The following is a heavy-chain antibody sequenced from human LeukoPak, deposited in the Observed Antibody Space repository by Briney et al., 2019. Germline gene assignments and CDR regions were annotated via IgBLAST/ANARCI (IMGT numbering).Heavy chain of an antibody. CDR2: ISYIGST. J-gene: IGHJ3*02. CDR1: GGSISSYY. D-gene: IGHD4-17*01. V-gene: IGHV4-59*01. Sequence: NPSGTLSLTCTVSGGSISSYYWTWIRQPPGKGLEWIGYISYIGSTNYNPSLKSRVTISIDTSKNQFSLKLSSVTAADTAVYYCARDLVTVTKGFDIWGQGTMVSVSS. CDR3: ARDLVTVTKGFDI.